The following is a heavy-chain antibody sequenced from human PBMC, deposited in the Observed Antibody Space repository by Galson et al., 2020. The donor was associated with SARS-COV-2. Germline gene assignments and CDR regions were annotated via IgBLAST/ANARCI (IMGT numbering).Heavy chain of an antibody. Sequence: GRSLRLSCSASGFTFSSYAMHWVRQAPGKGLEYVSAISSNGGSTYYADSVKGRFTISRDNSKNTLYLQMSSLRAEDTAVYYCVKGYYYDSSGYYSIGFDYWGQGTLVTVSS. J-gene: IGHJ4*02. D-gene: IGHD3-22*01. V-gene: IGHV3-64D*06. CDR1: GFTFSSYA. CDR2: ISSNGGST. CDR3: VKGYYYDSSGYYSIGFDY.